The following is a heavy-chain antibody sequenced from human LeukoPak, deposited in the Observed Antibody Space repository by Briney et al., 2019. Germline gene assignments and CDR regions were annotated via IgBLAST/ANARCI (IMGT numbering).Heavy chain of an antibody. CDR3: ARDGLDYGDYWDC. CDR1: GFTLSHYG. D-gene: IGHD4-17*01. CDR2: ISRSGSTI. J-gene: IGHJ4*02. V-gene: IGHV3-48*03. Sequence: GGSLRLSCAASGFTLSHYGMSWVRQAPGKGLEWVSYISRSGSTIHYSDSVKGRFTISRDSAENSLYLQMNSLRVEDTAVYYCARDGLDYGDYWDCWGPGTLVTVSS.